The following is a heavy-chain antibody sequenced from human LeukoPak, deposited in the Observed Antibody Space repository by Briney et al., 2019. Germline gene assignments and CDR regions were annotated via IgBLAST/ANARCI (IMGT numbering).Heavy chain of an antibody. Sequence: SETLSLTCAVSGGSISSGGYSWSWVRQPPGTGLEWIGYIYHSGSTYYNPSLKSRVTISVDRSKNQFSLKLSSVTAADTAVYYCARGGDGYEFDYWGQGTLVTVSS. J-gene: IGHJ4*02. CDR2: IYHSGST. CDR3: ARGGDGYEFDY. D-gene: IGHD5-24*01. V-gene: IGHV4-30-2*01. CDR1: GGSISSGGYS.